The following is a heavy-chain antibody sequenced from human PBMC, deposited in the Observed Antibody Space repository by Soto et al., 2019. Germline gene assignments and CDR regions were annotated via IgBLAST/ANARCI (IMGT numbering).Heavy chain of an antibody. CDR2: ISGYSGNA. V-gene: IGHV1-18*01. CDR3: ATGGGALDF. Sequence: QVQLVQSGAEVKKPGATVKVSCKASGAIVSNYGINWVRQAPGQGLEWMGCISGYSGNANYSQKFQDRATMTTDTYTTTAYKEMRSLNAEESALYYCATGGGALDFWGQGTMVTVSS. CDR1: GAIVSNYG. J-gene: IGHJ3*01.